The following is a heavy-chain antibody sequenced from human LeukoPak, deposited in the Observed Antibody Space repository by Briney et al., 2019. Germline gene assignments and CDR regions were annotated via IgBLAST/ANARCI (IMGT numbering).Heavy chain of an antibody. CDR2: IHSGGST. V-gene: IGHV3-53*01. D-gene: IGHD6-13*01. CDR1: GFTVSSNY. Sequence: GGSLRLSCAASGFTVSSNYMSWVRQAPGKGLEWVSVIHSGGSTYYADSVKGRFTISRDNSKNMVYLQMNSLRAEDTAVYYCAREGYSSSWGHFDFWGQGTLVTVSP. CDR3: AREGYSSSWGHFDF. J-gene: IGHJ4*02.